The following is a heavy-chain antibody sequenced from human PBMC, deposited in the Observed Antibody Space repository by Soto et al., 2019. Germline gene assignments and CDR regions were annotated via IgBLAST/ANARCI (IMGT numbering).Heavy chain of an antibody. CDR3: ARSGYSSGWYHWYFDF. J-gene: IGHJ2*01. CDR1: GYIFSHYG. CDR2: INCGSGNT. V-gene: IGHV1-3*01. Sequence: QVQLVQSGAEVKEPGASVTVSCKASGYIFSHYGIHWVRQAPGQRLEGMGWINCGSGNTKYSQKLQGRVTINRDTSAGTAYMELSSLRSEDTAVYYCARSGYSSGWYHWYFDFWGRGTLVTVPS. D-gene: IGHD6-19*01.